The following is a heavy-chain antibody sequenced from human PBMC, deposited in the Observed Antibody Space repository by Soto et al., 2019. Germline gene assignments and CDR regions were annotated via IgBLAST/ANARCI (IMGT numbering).Heavy chain of an antibody. CDR1: GYTFTSCG. J-gene: IGHJ6*02. D-gene: IGHD3-10*01. Sequence: ASVKVSCKAAGYTFTSCGISWVRQAPGQGLEWMGWISAYNGNTNYAQKLQGRVTMTTDTSTNTPYLELRSLRSDDTAVYSCARDIAHITIAAGMDVWGQGTTVTVSS. V-gene: IGHV1-18*01. CDR3: ARDIAHITIAAGMDV. CDR2: ISAYNGNT.